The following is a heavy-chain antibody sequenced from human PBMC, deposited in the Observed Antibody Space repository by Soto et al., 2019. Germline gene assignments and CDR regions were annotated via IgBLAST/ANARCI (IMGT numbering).Heavy chain of an antibody. Sequence: ASVKVSCKASGYTFTSYGISWVRQAPGQGREWMGWISAYNGNTNYAQKLQGRVTMTTDTSTSTAYMELRSLRSDDTAVYYCARSAKYSSSWTTGFDYCRQGTLVTVSS. CDR1: GYTFTSYG. D-gene: IGHD6-13*01. J-gene: IGHJ4*02. CDR2: ISAYNGNT. V-gene: IGHV1-18*01. CDR3: ARSAKYSSSWTTGFDY.